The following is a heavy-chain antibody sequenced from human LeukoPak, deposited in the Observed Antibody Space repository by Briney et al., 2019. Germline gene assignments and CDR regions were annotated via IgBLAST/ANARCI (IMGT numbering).Heavy chain of an antibody. CDR2: INPNSGGT. CDR1: GYTFTGYY. J-gene: IGHJ5*02. Sequence: ASVKVSCKASGYTFTGYYMHRVRQAPGQGLEWMGRINPNSGGTNYAQKFQGRVTMTRDTSISTAYMELSRLRSDDTAVYYCARDEAVVAATFWFDPWGQGTLVTVSS. CDR3: ARDEAVVAATFWFDP. V-gene: IGHV1-2*06. D-gene: IGHD2-15*01.